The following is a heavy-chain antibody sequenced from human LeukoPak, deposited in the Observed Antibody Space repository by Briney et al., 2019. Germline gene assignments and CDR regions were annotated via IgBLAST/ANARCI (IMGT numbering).Heavy chain of an antibody. CDR1: GGSFSGYY. D-gene: IGHD6-13*01. Sequence: SETLSLTCAVYGGSFSGYYWSWIRQPPGKGLEWIGEINHSGSTNYNPSLKSRVTISVDTSKNQFSLELSSVTAADTAVYYCANGRAAAGITPYYYGMDVWGQGTTVTVSS. V-gene: IGHV4-34*01. CDR2: INHSGST. CDR3: ANGRAAAGITPYYYGMDV. J-gene: IGHJ6*02.